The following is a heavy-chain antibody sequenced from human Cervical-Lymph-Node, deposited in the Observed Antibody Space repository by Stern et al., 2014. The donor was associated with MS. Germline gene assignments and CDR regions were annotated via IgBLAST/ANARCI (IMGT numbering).Heavy chain of an antibody. CDR3: ATGEMATKSYYYYGMDV. CDR1: GGTFSSYA. J-gene: IGHJ6*02. Sequence: MQLVESGGEVKKPGSSVKVSCKASGGTFSSYAISWVRQAPGQGLEGMGGIIPIFGKARYAKTFQGRVTITADESTSTAYMELSSLRSEDTAVYYCATGEMATKSYYYYGMDVWGQGTTVTVSS. D-gene: IGHD5-24*01. CDR2: IIPIFGKA. V-gene: IGHV1-69*01.